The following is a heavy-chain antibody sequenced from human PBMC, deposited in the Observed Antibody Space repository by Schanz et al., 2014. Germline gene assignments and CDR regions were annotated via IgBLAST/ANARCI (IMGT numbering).Heavy chain of an antibody. CDR3: AREDTTFDY. J-gene: IGHJ4*02. CDR2: IDADGNST. CDR1: GFTFSNYW. V-gene: IGHV3-74*01. D-gene: IGHD1-26*01. Sequence: VQLVESGGGVVQPGRSLRLSCAASGFTFSNYWIHWVRQAPGKGLVWVSRIDADGNSTSYADSVKGRFTISRDNAKNTLYLQMNSLRDEDTAVYYCAREDTTFDYWGQGILVTVSS.